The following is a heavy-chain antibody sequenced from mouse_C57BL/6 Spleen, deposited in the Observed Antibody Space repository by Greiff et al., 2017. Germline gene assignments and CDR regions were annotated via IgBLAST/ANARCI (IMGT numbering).Heavy chain of an antibody. D-gene: IGHD1-1*01. Sequence: EVKLMESGGGLVKPGGSLKLSCAASGFTFSDYGMHWVRQAPEKGLEWVAYISSGRSTIYYADTVKGRFTISRDNAKNTLFLQMTSLRSENTAMYYCARELLRSFDYWGQGTTLTVSS. J-gene: IGHJ2*01. CDR1: GFTFSDYG. V-gene: IGHV5-17*01. CDR3: ARELLRSFDY. CDR2: ISSGRSTI.